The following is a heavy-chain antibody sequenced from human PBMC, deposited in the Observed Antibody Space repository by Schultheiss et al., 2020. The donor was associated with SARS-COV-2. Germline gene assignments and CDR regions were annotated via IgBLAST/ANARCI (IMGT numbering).Heavy chain of an antibody. Sequence: GESLKISCAASGFTFSSYGMHWVRQAPGKGLEWVAVISYDGSNKYYADSVKGRFTISRDNSKNTLYLQMNSLRPEDTAVYYCARRRCSSTSCFFDYWGQGTLVTVSS. D-gene: IGHD2-2*01. CDR2: ISYDGSNK. CDR1: GFTFSSYG. V-gene: IGHV3-30*03. CDR3: ARRRCSSTSCFFDY. J-gene: IGHJ4*02.